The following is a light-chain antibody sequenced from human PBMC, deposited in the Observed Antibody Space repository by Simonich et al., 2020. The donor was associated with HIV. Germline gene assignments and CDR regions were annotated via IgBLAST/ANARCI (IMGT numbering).Light chain of an antibody. CDR3: QQNDNTPWT. CDR1: QSISIY. CDR2: TAS. Sequence: DIQMTQSPSSLSASVGDRVTSTCRASQSISIYLNWYQQKPRKAPKLLIYTASSLQSGVPSRFTGSGSGTDFTLTISSLQPEDFATYYCQQNDNTPWTFGQGTKVEIK. J-gene: IGKJ1*01. V-gene: IGKV1-39*01.